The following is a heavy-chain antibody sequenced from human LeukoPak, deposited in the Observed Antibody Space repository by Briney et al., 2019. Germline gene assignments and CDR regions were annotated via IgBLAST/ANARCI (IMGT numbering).Heavy chain of an antibody. CDR1: GFTFSSYI. V-gene: IGHV3-21*06. CDR2: ISSISSYI. J-gene: IGHJ4*02. Sequence: GGSLRLSCAASGFTFSSYIMNRVRQAPGKGLEWVSSISSISSYIYYADSVKRRFTNSRDNAKNSLYLQLNSLRAEDTAVYYCARYTAMELPFDYGGQGTVV. D-gene: IGHD5-18*01. CDR3: ARYTAMELPFDY.